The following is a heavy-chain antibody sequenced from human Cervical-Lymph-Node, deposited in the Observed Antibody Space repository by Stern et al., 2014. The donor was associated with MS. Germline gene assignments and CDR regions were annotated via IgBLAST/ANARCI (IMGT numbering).Heavy chain of an antibody. V-gene: IGHV1-69*01. CDR2: IIPFFGTT. J-gene: IGHJ4*02. CDR3: TASGGGPHDYYFEW. Sequence: QVQLVQSGDEAKKPGSSVKVFCKTLGGTFSNYGFFWVRQAPGQGLEWMGGIIPFFGTTNYAQKFQGRVTITADESTSTVYMELRSLRSDDSAIYYCTASGGGPHDYYFEWWGQGTLVTVSS. D-gene: IGHD2-21*02. CDR1: GGTFSNYG.